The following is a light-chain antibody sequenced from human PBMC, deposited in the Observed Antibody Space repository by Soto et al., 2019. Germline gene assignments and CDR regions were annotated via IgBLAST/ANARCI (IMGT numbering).Light chain of an antibody. CDR1: LSASSN. CDR2: GAS. J-gene: IGKJ5*01. CDR3: QQYGSSPPSST. V-gene: IGKV3-20*01. Sequence: EIGSKQCPATLSVSPGKRSTLSCRARLSASSNLAWYQQKPGPAPRLLIYGASNRATDIPERFSGRGSGTDFTLTISRLEPEDFAVYYCQQYGSSPPSSTFGQGTRLEIK.